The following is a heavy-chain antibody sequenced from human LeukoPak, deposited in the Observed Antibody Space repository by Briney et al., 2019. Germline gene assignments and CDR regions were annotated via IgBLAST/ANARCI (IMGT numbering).Heavy chain of an antibody. D-gene: IGHD3-22*01. V-gene: IGHV1-18*01. Sequence: ASVKVSCKASGYTFTSYGITWVRLAPGQGLEWMGWISAYNGNTNYAQMFQGRVIMTTDTSTNTAYMELRSLRADDTAMYYCARDPSYDGSGYPNWFDPWGQGTLVTVS. J-gene: IGHJ5*02. CDR3: ARDPSYDGSGYPNWFDP. CDR1: GYTFTSYG. CDR2: ISAYNGNT.